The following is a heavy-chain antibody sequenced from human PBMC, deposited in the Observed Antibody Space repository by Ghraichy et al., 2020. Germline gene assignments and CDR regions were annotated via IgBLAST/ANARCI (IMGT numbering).Heavy chain of an antibody. CDR2: VYYSGST. D-gene: IGHD3-16*02. CDR3: ARGSLGAYTSTDY. Sequence: SETLSLTCTVSGDSIRPSYWSWIRQSPGKGLEWIGYVYYSGSTTYNPSLKSRVTISVDTSKNQFSLKVTSVTAADTAVYYCARGSLGAYTSTDYWGQGTLVTVSS. V-gene: IGHV4-59*01. J-gene: IGHJ4*02. CDR1: GDSIRPSY.